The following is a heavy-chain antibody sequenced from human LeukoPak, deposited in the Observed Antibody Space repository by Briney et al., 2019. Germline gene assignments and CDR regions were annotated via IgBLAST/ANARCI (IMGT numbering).Heavy chain of an antibody. D-gene: IGHD2-2*01. CDR3: ARWGSTSCYDY. Sequence: GGSLRLSCAASGFTFTNAWMNWVRQAPGKGLEYVSAISTNGDSTYYADSVKGRFTISRDNSKNTLFLQMGSLRADDMAVYYCARWGSTSCYDYWGQGTLVTVSS. CDR1: GFTFTNAW. J-gene: IGHJ4*02. V-gene: IGHV3-64*02. CDR2: ISTNGDST.